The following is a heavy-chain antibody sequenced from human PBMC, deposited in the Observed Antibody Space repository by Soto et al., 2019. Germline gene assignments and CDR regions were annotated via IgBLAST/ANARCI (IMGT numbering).Heavy chain of an antibody. Sequence: EVHLVESGGGLVQPGGSLRLSCAASGFTFSSYSLNWVRQAPGKGLEWVSYITSSGTTVYYAASVRGRFTISRGNAKNSLYVQMTGLRGGDPAVYYCASGSSNWAYYFDFGGQGPPVTVSS. V-gene: IGHV3-48*01. J-gene: IGHJ4*02. CDR1: GFTFSSYS. CDR2: ITSSGTTV. CDR3: ASGSSNWAYYFDF. D-gene: IGHD6-13*01.